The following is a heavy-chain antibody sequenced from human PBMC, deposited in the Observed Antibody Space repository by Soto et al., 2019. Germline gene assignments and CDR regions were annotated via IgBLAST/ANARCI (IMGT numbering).Heavy chain of an antibody. Sequence: GESLKISCSVAGFTVSDSMSWVRQAPGKGLECVSFIHSDGSTHYTDSVRGRFTISRDNSKNTLYLQMDRLRVDDTAVYFCARDASGPFDYRGQGPLVTVSS. J-gene: IGHJ4*02. V-gene: IGHV3-53*01. CDR3: ARDASGPFDY. D-gene: IGHD6-19*01. CDR1: GFTVSDS. CDR2: IHSDGST.